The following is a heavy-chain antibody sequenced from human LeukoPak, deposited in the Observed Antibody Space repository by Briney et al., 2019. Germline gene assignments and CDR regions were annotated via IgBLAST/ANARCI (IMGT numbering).Heavy chain of an antibody. CDR3: ARNRVAVTGQRFYMDV. J-gene: IGHJ6*03. V-gene: IGHV3-53*01. D-gene: IGHD6-19*01. CDR2: IYSGGST. Sequence: PGGSLRLSCAASGFTVSSNYMSWVRQAPGKGLEWVSHIYSGGSTYYGDSVKGRFTISRDESMNTLYLQMNSLRAEDTAVYYCARNRVAVTGQRFYMDVWGKGATVTVSS. CDR1: GFTVSSNY.